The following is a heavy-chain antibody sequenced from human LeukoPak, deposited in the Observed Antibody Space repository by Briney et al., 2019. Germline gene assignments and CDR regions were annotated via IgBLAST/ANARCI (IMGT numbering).Heavy chain of an antibody. CDR3: ARDRRAYCGGDCYPGDY. Sequence: GASVKVSCKASGYTFTGYYMHWVRQAPGQGLEWMGWINPNSGGTNYVQKFQGRVTMTRDTSISTAYMELSRLRSDDTAVYYCARDRRAYCGGDCYPGDYWGQGTLATVSS. CDR2: INPNSGGT. J-gene: IGHJ4*02. CDR1: GYTFTGYY. D-gene: IGHD2-21*02. V-gene: IGHV1-2*02.